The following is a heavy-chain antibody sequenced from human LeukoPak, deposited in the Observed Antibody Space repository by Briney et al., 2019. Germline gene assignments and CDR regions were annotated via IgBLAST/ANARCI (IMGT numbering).Heavy chain of an antibody. D-gene: IGHD2-15*01. J-gene: IGHJ3*02. CDR3: ARTRVAVVVATINDAFDI. CDR2: INHSGST. CDR1: GGSFSGYY. Sequence: SETLSLTCAVYGGSFSGYYWSWRRQPPGTGLEWIGEINHSGSTNYNPSLKSRVTISVDTSKNQFSLKLSSVTAADTAVYYCARTRVAVVVATINDAFDIWGQGTMVTVSS. V-gene: IGHV4-34*01.